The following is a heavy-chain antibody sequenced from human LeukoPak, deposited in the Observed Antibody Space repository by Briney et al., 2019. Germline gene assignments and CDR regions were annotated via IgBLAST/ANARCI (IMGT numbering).Heavy chain of an antibody. CDR1: GFTFSSYW. CDR3: ARARRGYSYVLDY. V-gene: IGHV3-30*03. D-gene: IGHD5-18*01. CDR2: ISYDGSNK. J-gene: IGHJ4*02. Sequence: GGSLRLSCAASGFTFSSYWMHWVRQAPGKGLEWVAVISYDGSNKYYADSVKGRFTISRDNSKNTLYLQMNSLRAEDTAVYYCARARRGYSYVLDYWGQGTLVTVSS.